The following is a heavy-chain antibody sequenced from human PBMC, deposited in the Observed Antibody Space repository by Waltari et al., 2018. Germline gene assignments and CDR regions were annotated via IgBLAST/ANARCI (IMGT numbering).Heavy chain of an antibody. V-gene: IGHV4-34*01. D-gene: IGHD3-10*01. CDR2: INHSGST. CDR1: GGSFSGYY. J-gene: IGHJ5*02. CDR3: ARGDYYGSGTSNWFDP. Sequence: QVLLQQWGAGLLKPSETLSLTCAVYGGSFSGYYWSWIRQPPGKGLEWIGEINHSGSTNYNPSLKSRVTISVDTSKNQFSLKLSSVTAADTAVYYCARGDYYGSGTSNWFDPWGQGTLVTVSS.